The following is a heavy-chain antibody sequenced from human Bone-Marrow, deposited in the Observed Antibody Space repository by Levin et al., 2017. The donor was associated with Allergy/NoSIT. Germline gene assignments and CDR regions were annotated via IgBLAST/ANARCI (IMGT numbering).Heavy chain of an antibody. CDR3: ARGHKGGRGIAAAEFDP. Sequence: PSETLSLTCTVSGGSISSSSYYWGWIRQTPGKGLEWIGSIYYSGSTYYNPSLKSRVTISVDTSKNQFSLKLNSVTAADTAVYYCARGHKGGRGIAAAEFDPWGQGTLVTVSS. J-gene: IGHJ5*02. V-gene: IGHV4-39*07. CDR1: GGSISSSSYY. D-gene: IGHD6-13*01. CDR2: IYYSGST.